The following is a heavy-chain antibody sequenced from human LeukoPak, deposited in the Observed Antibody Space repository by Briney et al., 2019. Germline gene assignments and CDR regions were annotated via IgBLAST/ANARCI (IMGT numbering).Heavy chain of an antibody. CDR1: GYTFTSYD. V-gene: IGHV1-8*01. CDR3: AVMTTGLYYYYGMDV. J-gene: IGHJ6*02. D-gene: IGHD4-11*01. Sequence: GASVKVSCKASGYTFTSYDINWVRQATGQGLEWMGWMNPNSDNTGYAQKFQGRVTMTRNTSISTAYMELSSLRSEDTAVYYCAVMTTGLYYYYGMDVWGQGTTVTVSS. CDR2: MNPNSDNT.